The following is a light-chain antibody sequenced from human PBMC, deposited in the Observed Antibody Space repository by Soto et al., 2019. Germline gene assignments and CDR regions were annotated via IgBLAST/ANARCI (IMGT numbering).Light chain of an antibody. CDR3: QQYGSPPRT. J-gene: IGKJ1*01. CDR2: DAS. V-gene: IGKV3D-15*01. CDR1: QSIRNN. Sequence: EIVMTQSPATLSVSLGERATLSCRASQSIRNNLAWYHQRPGQAPRLLIYDASRRATGIPDRFSGSGSGTDFTLTISSLEPEDFAVYYCQQYGSPPRTFGQGTKVDIK.